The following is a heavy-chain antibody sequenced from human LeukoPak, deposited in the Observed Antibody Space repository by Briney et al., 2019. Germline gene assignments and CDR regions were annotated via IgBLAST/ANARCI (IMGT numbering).Heavy chain of an antibody. Sequence: APVKGSRKASWGTLRSYAISWVGQGPGQRLELMGRNIPILGIANYAQKFQGRVTITADKSTSTAYMELSSLRSEDTAVYYCAREGDIVVVGDNWFDPWGQGTLVTVSS. D-gene: IGHD2-15*01. CDR1: WGTLRSYA. CDR2: NIPILGIA. V-gene: IGHV1-69*04. J-gene: IGHJ5*02. CDR3: AREGDIVVVGDNWFDP.